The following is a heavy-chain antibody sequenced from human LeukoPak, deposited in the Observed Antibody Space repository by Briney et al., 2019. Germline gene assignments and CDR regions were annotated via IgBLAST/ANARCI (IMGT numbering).Heavy chain of an antibody. J-gene: IGHJ4*02. Sequence: PGGSLRLSCAASGFTFSSYAMSWVRQAPGKGLEWVSGIVGTGDSTYYADSVKGRFTISRDNSKNTLYLQMNSLRVEDTAVYYCAKEYSSAWFWFDYWGQGTLVTVSS. CDR1: GFTFSSYA. D-gene: IGHD6-19*01. CDR3: AKEYSSAWFWFDY. V-gene: IGHV3-23*01. CDR2: IVGTGDST.